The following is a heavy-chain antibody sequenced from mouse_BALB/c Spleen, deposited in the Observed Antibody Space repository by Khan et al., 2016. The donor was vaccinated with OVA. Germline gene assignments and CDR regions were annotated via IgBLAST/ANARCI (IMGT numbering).Heavy chain of an antibody. CDR1: GYSITTDYA. CDR3: ARVYGGDFDY. V-gene: IGHV3-2*02. D-gene: IGHD1-1*02. J-gene: IGHJ2*01. CDR2: ISYSGNT. Sequence: QLEESGPGLVKPSQSLSLTCTVTGYSITTDYAWNWIRQFPENKLDWMGYISYSGNTKYNPSLKSRISITRDTSKNQFFLQLKSVTTEDTARYYCARVYGGDFDYWGQGTTLTVSS.